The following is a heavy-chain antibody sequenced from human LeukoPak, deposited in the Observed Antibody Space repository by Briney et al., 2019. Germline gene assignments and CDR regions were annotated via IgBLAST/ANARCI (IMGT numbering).Heavy chain of an antibody. CDR3: ARLADLTVADY. J-gene: IGHJ4*02. Sequence: SETLSLTCTVSGGSISSSSYYWGWIRQPPGKGLEWIGSIYYSGSTYYNPSLKSRVTISVDTSKNQFSLKLSSVTAVDTAVYYCARLADLTVADYWGQGTLVTVSS. D-gene: IGHD5-12*01. CDR1: GGSISSSSYY. V-gene: IGHV4-39*01. CDR2: IYYSGST.